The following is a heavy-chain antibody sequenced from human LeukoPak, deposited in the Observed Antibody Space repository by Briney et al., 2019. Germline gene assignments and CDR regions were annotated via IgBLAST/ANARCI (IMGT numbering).Heavy chain of an antibody. CDR2: IYSGGST. Sequence: PGGSLRLTCAASGFTVSSNYMSWVRQAPGKGLEWVSVIYSGGSTYYADSVKGRFTISRDNSKNTLYLQMNSLRAEDAAVYYCARALDGGPTSWGQGTLVTVSS. D-gene: IGHD4-23*01. V-gene: IGHV3-66*01. CDR3: ARALDGGPTS. CDR1: GFTVSSNY. J-gene: IGHJ4*02.